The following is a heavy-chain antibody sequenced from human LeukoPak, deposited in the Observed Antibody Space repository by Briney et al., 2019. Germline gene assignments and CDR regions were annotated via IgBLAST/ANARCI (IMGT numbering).Heavy chain of an antibody. CDR2: ISYDGSNK. D-gene: IGHD6-6*01. CDR3: AREEAARAQCFDY. V-gene: IGHV3-30-3*01. Sequence: GGSLRLSCAASGFTFSSYAMHWVRQAPGKGLEWVAVISYDGSNKYYADSVKGRFTISRDNSKNTLYLQMNSLRAEDTAVYYCAREEAARAQCFDYWGQGTLVTVSS. J-gene: IGHJ4*02. CDR1: GFTFSSYA.